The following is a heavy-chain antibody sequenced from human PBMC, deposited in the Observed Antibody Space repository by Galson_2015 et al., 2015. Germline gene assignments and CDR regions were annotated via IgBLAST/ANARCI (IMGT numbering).Heavy chain of an antibody. CDR3: ARHPPNYYDSSGYPTTDPYYYYGMDV. D-gene: IGHD3-22*01. CDR2: IYPGDSDT. V-gene: IGHV5-51*01. Sequence: YWIGWVRQMPGKGLEWMGIIYPGDSDTRYSPSFQGQVTISADKSISTAYLQWSSLKASDTAMYYCARHPPNYYDSSGYPTTDPYYYYGMDVWGQGTTVTVSS. CDR1: YW. J-gene: IGHJ6*02.